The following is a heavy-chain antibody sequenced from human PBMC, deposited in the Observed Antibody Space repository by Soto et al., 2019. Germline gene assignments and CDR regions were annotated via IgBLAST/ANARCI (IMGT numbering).Heavy chain of an antibody. CDR3: AREVNNYYGMDV. J-gene: IGHJ6*02. V-gene: IGHV4-30-4*01. Sequence: QVQLQESGPGLVKPSQTLSLTCSISGASISSDDYYWSWFRQPPGKGLEWIGYISYSGSTYYNPSLKRRITISVHTSKTQFSLILSSVTAADTAVFYCAREVNNYYGMDVWGQGTTVTVSS. CDR1: GASISSDDYY. CDR2: ISYSGST.